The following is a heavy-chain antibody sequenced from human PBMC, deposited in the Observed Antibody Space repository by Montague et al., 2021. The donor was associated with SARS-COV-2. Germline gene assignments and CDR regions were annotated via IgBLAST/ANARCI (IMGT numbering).Heavy chain of an antibody. Sequence: SETLSLTCTVYGGSIITRNYYWGWLRQPPGKGLEWIGSGDYSGSTSYNPSLTSRVTISVDTSKNQFFLKLAAVTAADTAVYYCVRHVGRGPGDMYWFDPWGQGTLVTVSS. D-gene: IGHD2-21*01. CDR2: GDYSGST. CDR3: VRHVGRGPGDMYWFDP. J-gene: IGHJ5*02. V-gene: IGHV4-39*01. CDR1: GGSIITRNYY.